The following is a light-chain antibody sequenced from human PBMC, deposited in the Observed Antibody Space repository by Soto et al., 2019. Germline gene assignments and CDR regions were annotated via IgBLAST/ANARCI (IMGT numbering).Light chain of an antibody. CDR1: QSVTSD. Sequence: ERVMTQSPGTLSVSPGXRATLSCRASQSVTSDVAWYQQRPGQAPRLLVYAASTRATGIPARFSGSGSGTEFTLTISSLQSEDFVVYFCHQYNNWPPTFGQGTKVDIK. V-gene: IGKV3-15*01. CDR3: HQYNNWPPT. CDR2: AAS. J-gene: IGKJ2*01.